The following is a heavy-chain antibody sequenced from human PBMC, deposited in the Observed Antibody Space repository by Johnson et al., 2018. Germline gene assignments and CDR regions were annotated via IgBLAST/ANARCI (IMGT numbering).Heavy chain of an antibody. D-gene: IGHD4-17*01. Sequence: QVQLGESGAEVKKPGSSVKVSCKASGGTFSSYAISWVRQAPGQGLELMGGIIHIFGTATYAQKFQGRLTSTADESPSKADMELSSLRSEDTAVYYCTTVVHDYGDYGYYGMDVWGQGTTVTVSS. V-gene: IGHV1-69*01. CDR3: TTVVHDYGDYGYYGMDV. CDR2: IIHIFGTA. J-gene: IGHJ6*02. CDR1: GGTFSSYA.